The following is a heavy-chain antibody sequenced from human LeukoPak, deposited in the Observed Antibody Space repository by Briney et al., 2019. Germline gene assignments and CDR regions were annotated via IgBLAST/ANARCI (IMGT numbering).Heavy chain of an antibody. Sequence: ASVKVSCKASGYTFTGYYIHWVRQVPGQGLEWLGWINPNAGDTKYAQKFQGRVTVTRDTSISTAYMELSRLRSDDTAVYYCVTSSAVGGAQRAFDYWGQGTLVTVSS. J-gene: IGHJ4*02. CDR2: INPNAGDT. CDR3: VTSSAVGGAQRAFDY. D-gene: IGHD3-10*01. V-gene: IGHV1-2*02. CDR1: GYTFTGYY.